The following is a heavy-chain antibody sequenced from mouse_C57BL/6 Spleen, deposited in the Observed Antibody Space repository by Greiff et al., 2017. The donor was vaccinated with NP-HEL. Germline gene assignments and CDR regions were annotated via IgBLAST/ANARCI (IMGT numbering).Heavy chain of an antibody. D-gene: IGHD1-1*01. V-gene: IGHV1-55*01. CDR2: IYPGSGST. J-gene: IGHJ4*01. CDR3: ARGDYYGTHYAMDY. Sequence: QVQLKQPGAELVKPGASVKMSCKASGYTFTSYWITWVKQRPGQGLEWIGDIYPGSGSTNYNEKFKSKATLTVDTSSSTAYMQLSSLTSEDSAVYYCARGDYYGTHYAMDYWGQGTSVTVSS. CDR1: GYTFTSYW.